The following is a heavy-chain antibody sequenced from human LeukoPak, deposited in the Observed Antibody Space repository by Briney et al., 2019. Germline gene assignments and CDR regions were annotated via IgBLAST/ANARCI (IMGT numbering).Heavy chain of an antibody. J-gene: IGHJ4*02. CDR3: ATDRSGIMITFGGVMPQY. D-gene: IGHD3-16*01. V-gene: IGHV1-69*13. Sequence: SVKVSCKASGGTFSSYAISWVRQAPGQGLEWMGGIIPIFGTANYAQKFQGRVTITADESTSTAYMELSSLRSEDTAVYYCATDRSGIMITFGGVMPQYWGQGTLVTVSS. CDR2: IIPIFGTA. CDR1: GGTFSSYA.